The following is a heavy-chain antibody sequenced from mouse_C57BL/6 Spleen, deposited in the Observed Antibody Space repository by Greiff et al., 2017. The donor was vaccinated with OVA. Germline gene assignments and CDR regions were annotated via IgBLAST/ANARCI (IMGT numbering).Heavy chain of an antibody. J-gene: IGHJ2*01. D-gene: IGHD2-1*01. V-gene: IGHV3-6*01. Sequence: ESGPGLVKPSQSLSLTCSVTGYSITSGYYWHWIRQFPGNKLEWMGYISYDGSNNYNPSLKNRISITRDTSKNQFFLKLNSVTTEDTATYYCARGGGNYYFDYWGQGTTLTVSS. CDR1: GYSITSGYY. CDR2: ISYDGSN. CDR3: ARGGGNYYFDY.